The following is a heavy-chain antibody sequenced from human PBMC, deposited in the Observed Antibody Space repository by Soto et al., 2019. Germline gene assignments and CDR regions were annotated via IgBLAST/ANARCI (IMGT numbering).Heavy chain of an antibody. CDR3: AKDSERYCSSTSCSNFDY. CDR2: ISYDGSNK. D-gene: IGHD2-2*01. Sequence: QVQLVESGGGVVQPGRSLRLSCAASGFTFSSYGMHWVRQAPGKGLEWVAVISYDGSNKYYADSVKGRFTISRDNSKNPLYLQMNSLGAEDTAVYYCAKDSERYCSSTSCSNFDYWGQGTLVTVSS. CDR1: GFTFSSYG. V-gene: IGHV3-30*18. J-gene: IGHJ4*02.